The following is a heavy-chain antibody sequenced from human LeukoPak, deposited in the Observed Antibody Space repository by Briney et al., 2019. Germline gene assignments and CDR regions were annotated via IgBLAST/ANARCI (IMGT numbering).Heavy chain of an antibody. CDR1: GFTFSSYA. CDR3: AKSRSGLNDAFDI. J-gene: IGHJ3*02. CDR2: ISGSGGST. Sequence: GGSLRLSCAASGFTFSSYATKWVRQAPGKGLEWVSGISGSGGSTYYADSVEGRFTISRDISKNTLYLQMNSLRAEDTAVYYCAKSRSGLNDAFDIWGQGTMVTVSS. D-gene: IGHD3/OR15-3a*01. V-gene: IGHV3-23*01.